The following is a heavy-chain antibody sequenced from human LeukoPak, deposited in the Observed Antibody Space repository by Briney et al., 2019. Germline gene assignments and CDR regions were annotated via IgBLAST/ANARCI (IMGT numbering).Heavy chain of an antibody. V-gene: IGHV1-2*02. J-gene: IGHJ5*02. CDR3: ARDDKLGYCSGDSCVWFDP. D-gene: IGHD2-15*01. CDR1: GYTFTGYY. Sequence: ASVKVSCKASGYTFTGYYIHWVRQAPGQGLELMGWINPNSGGTNYAQKFQGRVALTRDTSINTAYMELSSLRSDDTAVYYCARDDKLGYCSGDSCVWFDPWGQGTLVTVSS. CDR2: INPNSGGT.